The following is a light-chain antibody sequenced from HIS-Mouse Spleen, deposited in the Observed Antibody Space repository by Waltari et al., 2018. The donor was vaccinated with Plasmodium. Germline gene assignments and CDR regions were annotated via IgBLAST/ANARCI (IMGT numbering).Light chain of an antibody. Sequence: SYELTQPPSVSVSPGQTARITCSGDALPKTYAYWYQQKSGQAPVLVIYEDSKRPSGIPERVAGARSGTMATLTIRGAQVEDEADYYCYSTDSSGNHRVFGGGTKLTVL. CDR3: YSTDSSGNHRV. CDR1: ALPKTY. V-gene: IGLV3-10*01. J-gene: IGLJ3*02. CDR2: EDS.